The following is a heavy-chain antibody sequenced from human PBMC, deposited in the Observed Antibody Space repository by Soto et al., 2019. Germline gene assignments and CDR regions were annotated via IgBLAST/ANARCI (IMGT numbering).Heavy chain of an antibody. V-gene: IGHV3-74*01. Sequence: EVQLVESGGGLVQPGGSLRLSCAASGFSLSNYWMHWVRQGTGKGLVWVSRISSAGSSITYADSVRCRFTISRDNAKNTRYLQMNSLRAEDTAVYYCARDPYGLDVWGQGTTVTVSS. CDR2: ISSAGSSI. CDR3: ARDPYGLDV. CDR1: GFSLSNYW. J-gene: IGHJ6*02.